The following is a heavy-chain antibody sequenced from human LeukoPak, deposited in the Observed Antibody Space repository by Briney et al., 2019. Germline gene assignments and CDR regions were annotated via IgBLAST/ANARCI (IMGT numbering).Heavy chain of an antibody. CDR2: ISSSSYI. CDR1: GFTFSSYS. Sequence: GGSLRLSCAASGFTFSSYSMNWVRQAPGKGLEWVSSISSSSYIYYADSVKGRFTISRDNAKNSLYLQMNSLRAEDTAVYYCAREGFPLDYDILTGYYGYYFDYWGQGTLVTVSS. CDR3: AREGFPLDYDILTGYYGYYFDY. V-gene: IGHV3-21*01. J-gene: IGHJ4*02. D-gene: IGHD3-9*01.